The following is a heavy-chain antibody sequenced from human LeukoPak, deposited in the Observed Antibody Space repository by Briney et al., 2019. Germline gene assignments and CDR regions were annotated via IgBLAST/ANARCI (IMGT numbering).Heavy chain of an antibody. D-gene: IGHD3-22*01. CDR3: ARAEPYYYDSSGYYFDY. Sequence: SETLSLTCTVSGGSITTSSYYWSWIRQPPGKGLEWIGYIYYSGSTNYNPSLKSRVTISVDTSKNQFSLKLSSVTAADTAVYYCARAEPYYYDSSGYYFDYWGQGTLVTVSS. J-gene: IGHJ4*02. CDR2: IYYSGST. V-gene: IGHV4-61*01. CDR1: GGSITTSSYY.